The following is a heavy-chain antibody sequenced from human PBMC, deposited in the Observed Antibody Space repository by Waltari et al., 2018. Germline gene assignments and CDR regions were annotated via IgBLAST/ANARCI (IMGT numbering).Heavy chain of an antibody. J-gene: IGHJ4*02. CDR3: ARYLNWGLPRFDN. V-gene: IGHV3-20*04. CDR1: GFKFNDEG. CDR2: ITWNGGII. Sequence: EVQLAESGGAVVRPGGYLRRTCVASGFKFNDEGMSWVRRVPGKGLEWVSGITWNGGIISYSDSVKGRFTITRDNDKNSLSLQMTSLRVEDTALYYCARYLNWGLPRFDNWGQGTQVTVSS. D-gene: IGHD3-16*01.